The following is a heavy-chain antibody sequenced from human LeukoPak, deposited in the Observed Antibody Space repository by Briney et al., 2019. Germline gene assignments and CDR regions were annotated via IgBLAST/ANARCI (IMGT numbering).Heavy chain of an antibody. Sequence: GGSLRLSCAASGFTFSSYGMHWVRRAPGKGLEWVAVISYDGSNKYYADSVKGRFTISRDNSKNTLYLQMNSLRAEDTAVYYCAKRARDYDSSGYYLDAFDIWGQGTMVTVSS. CDR3: AKRARDYDSSGYYLDAFDI. D-gene: IGHD3-22*01. J-gene: IGHJ3*02. CDR2: ISYDGSNK. V-gene: IGHV3-30*18. CDR1: GFTFSSYG.